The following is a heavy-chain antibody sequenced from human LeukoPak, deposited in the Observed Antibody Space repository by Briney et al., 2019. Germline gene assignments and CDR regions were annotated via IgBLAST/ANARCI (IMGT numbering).Heavy chain of an antibody. Sequence: SETLSLTCTVSGGSISGSNYYWGWIRQPPGKGLEWIGTIYYSGSTYYNPSLRTRVTVSVDTSKKQFSLKLSSVTAADTAVYYCARHLFGSGYYPDYWGQGTLVTVSS. CDR3: ARHLFGSGYYPDY. D-gene: IGHD3-22*01. CDR2: IYYSGST. V-gene: IGHV4-39*01. J-gene: IGHJ4*02. CDR1: GGSISGSNYY.